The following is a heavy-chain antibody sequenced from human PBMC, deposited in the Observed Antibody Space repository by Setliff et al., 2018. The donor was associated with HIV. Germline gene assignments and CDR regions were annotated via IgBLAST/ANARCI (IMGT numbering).Heavy chain of an antibody. CDR3: ARANSQWQAYYYYMDV. Sequence: ASVKVSCKASGGTFSSYAISWVRQAPGQGLEWMGIINPSVGSTSYAQKFQGRVTMTIDTSTSTAYTELRSLRSDDTAVYYCARANSQWQAYYYYMDVWGKGTTVTVSS. CDR2: INPSVGST. V-gene: IGHV1-46*01. J-gene: IGHJ6*03. CDR1: GGTFSSYA. D-gene: IGHD6-19*01.